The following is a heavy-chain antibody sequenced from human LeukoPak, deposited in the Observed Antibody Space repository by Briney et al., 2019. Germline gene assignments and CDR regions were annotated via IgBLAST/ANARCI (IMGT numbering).Heavy chain of an antibody. D-gene: IGHD6-25*01. Sequence: PGRSLRLSCAASGFTFDSYAMHWVRQAPGKGLEWLAVISYDGRNNYYGDSVKGRFAISRDNPKNTLYLQMTSLRAEDTAVYYCARLDPDAGNSQGGQRLPLQNYYYYTMDAWGQGTTVTVSS. J-gene: IGHJ6*02. CDR1: GFTFDSYA. CDR2: ISYDGRNN. CDR3: ARLDPDAGNSQGGQRLPLQNYYYYTMDA. V-gene: IGHV3-30*09.